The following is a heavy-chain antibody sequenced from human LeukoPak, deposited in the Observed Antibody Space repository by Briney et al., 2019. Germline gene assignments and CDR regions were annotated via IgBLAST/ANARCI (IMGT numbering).Heavy chain of an antibody. CDR3: ARGYCSSTSCYGGAY. CDR2: INTNTGNP. J-gene: IGHJ4*02. V-gene: IGHV7-4-1*02. Sequence: ASVKVSCKASGYTFTSYAMNWVRQAPGQGLEWMGWINTNTGNPTYAQGFTGRFVFSLDTSVSTVYLQISSLKAEDTAVYYCARGYCSSTSCYGGAYWGQGTLVTVSS. CDR1: GYTFTSYA. D-gene: IGHD2-2*01.